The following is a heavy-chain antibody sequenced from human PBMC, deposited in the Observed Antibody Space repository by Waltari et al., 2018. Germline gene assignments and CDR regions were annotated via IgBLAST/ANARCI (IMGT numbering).Heavy chain of an antibody. CDR3: AARHIVVVPAAVSYYYYMDV. CDR1: GGTFSSYA. CDR2: IIPIFGTA. D-gene: IGHD2-2*01. J-gene: IGHJ6*03. V-gene: IGHV1-69*14. Sequence: QVQLVQSGAEVKKPGSSVKVSCKASGGTFSSYAISWVRQAPGQGLEWMGGIIPIFGTANYAQKFQCRVTITADKSTSTAYMELSSLRSEDTAVYYCAARHIVVVPAAVSYYYYMDVWGKGTTVTVSS.